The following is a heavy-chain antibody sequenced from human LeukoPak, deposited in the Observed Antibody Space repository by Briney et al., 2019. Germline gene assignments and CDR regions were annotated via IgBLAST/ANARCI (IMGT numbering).Heavy chain of an antibody. D-gene: IGHD4-23*01. J-gene: IGHJ4*02. CDR1: GGTFSSYA. V-gene: IGHV1-69*04. CDR3: ARDPPIHDYGGNSGFFDY. CDR2: IIPILGVA. Sequence: SVKVSYKASGGTFSSYAISWVRQAPGQGLEWMGRIIPILGVANYAQKFQGRVTITADKSTSTAYMELSSLRSEDTAVYYCARDPPIHDYGGNSGFFDYWGQGTLVTVSS.